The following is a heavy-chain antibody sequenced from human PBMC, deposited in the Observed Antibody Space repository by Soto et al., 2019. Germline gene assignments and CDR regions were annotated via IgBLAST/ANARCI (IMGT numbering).Heavy chain of an antibody. CDR1: GFTFSDYY. V-gene: IGHV3-11*01. D-gene: IGHD6-19*01. CDR2: ITSGSTI. J-gene: IGHJ6*02. Sequence: QVQLVESGGGLVKPGGSLRLSCAASGFTFSDYYMSWIRQAPGKGLEWVSYITSGSTIYYADSVKGRFTISRDNAKNSLYLQMNSLRAEDTALYYCARAPYSSGWYDYYYGMDVWGQGTTVTVSS. CDR3: ARAPYSSGWYDYYYGMDV.